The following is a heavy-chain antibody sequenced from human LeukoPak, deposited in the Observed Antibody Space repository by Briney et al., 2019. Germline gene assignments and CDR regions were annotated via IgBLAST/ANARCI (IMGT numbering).Heavy chain of an antibody. V-gene: IGHV3-23*01. D-gene: IGHD3-9*01. CDR2: ISGSGGST. J-gene: IGHJ4*02. CDR3: AKDLRRYFDWISHFDY. Sequence: GGSLRLSCAASGFTFSSYAMSWVRQAPGKGLEWVSAISGSGGSTYYADSVKGRFTISRDNSKNTLYLQMNSLGAEDTAVYYCAKDLRRYFDWISHFDYWGQGTLVTVSS. CDR1: GFTFSSYA.